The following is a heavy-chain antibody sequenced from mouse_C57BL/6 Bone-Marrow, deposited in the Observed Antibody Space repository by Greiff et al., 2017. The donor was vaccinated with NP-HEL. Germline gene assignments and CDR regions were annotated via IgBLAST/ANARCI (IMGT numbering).Heavy chain of an antibody. Sequence: EVKLQESGGGLVQPGGSLSLSCAASGFTFTDYYMSWVRQPPGKALEWLGFIRNKANGYTTEYSASVKGRFTISRDNSQSILYLQMNALRAEDSATYYCARRGNYVGAMDYWGQGTSVTVSS. CDR1: GFTFTDYY. CDR2: IRNKANGYTT. D-gene: IGHD2-1*01. V-gene: IGHV7-3*01. CDR3: ARRGNYVGAMDY. J-gene: IGHJ4*01.